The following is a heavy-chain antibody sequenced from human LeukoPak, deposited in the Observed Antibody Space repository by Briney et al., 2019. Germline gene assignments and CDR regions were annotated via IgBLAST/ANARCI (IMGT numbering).Heavy chain of an antibody. J-gene: IGHJ6*03. CDR2: ISSSGSTI. CDR1: GFTFSSYE. CDR3: ARGVPGYCSGTSCYKDYYYMDV. Sequence: PGGSLRLSCAASGFTFSSYEMNWVRQAPGKGLEWVSYISSSGSTIYYADSVKGRFTISRDNAKNSLYVQMNSLRAEGTAVYYCARGVPGYCSGTSCYKDYYYMDVWGKGTTVTVSS. V-gene: IGHV3-48*03. D-gene: IGHD2-2*02.